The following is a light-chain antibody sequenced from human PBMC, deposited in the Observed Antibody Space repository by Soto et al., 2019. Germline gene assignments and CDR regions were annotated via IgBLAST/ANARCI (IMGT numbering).Light chain of an antibody. J-gene: IGKJ4*01. Sequence: EFVFTQSPGTLPLSPGERATLSCRASQTVRNNYLAWYQQKPGQAPRLLIYDASTRATGIPDRFSGGGSGTDFTLAISRLEPEDSAVYYCQQFSSYPLILGGGTKVDIK. CDR3: QQFSSYPLI. CDR1: QTVRNNY. CDR2: DAS. V-gene: IGKV3-20*01.